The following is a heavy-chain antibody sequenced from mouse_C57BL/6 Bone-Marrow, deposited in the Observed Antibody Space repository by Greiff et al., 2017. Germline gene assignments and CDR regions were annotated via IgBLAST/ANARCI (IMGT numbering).Heavy chain of an antibody. CDR2: IYPGGGCT. Sequence: VQLQQSGAELVRPGTSVKMSCKASGYTFTNYWIGWAKQRPGHGLEWIGDIYPGGGCTNYNEKFKGKATLTADKSSSTAYMQFSRLTSEDSTIYYCARHYYGSWYFDVGGTGTTVTVPS. D-gene: IGHD2-1*01. J-gene: IGHJ1*03. CDR1: GYTFTNYW. V-gene: IGHV1-63*01. CDR3: ARHYYGSWYFDV.